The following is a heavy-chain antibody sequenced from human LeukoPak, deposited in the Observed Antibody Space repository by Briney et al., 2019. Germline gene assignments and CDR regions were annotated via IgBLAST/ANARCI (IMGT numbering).Heavy chain of an antibody. CDR2: ISWNSGSI. V-gene: IGHV3-9*01. Sequence: GRSLRLSCAASGFTFDDYAMHWVRHAPGKGLEWVSGISWNSGSIGYADSVKGRFTISRDNAKNSLYLQMNSLRAEDTALYYCAKGETGYYISASFDYWGQGTLVTVSS. CDR1: GFTFDDYA. D-gene: IGHD3-9*01. CDR3: AKGETGYYISASFDY. J-gene: IGHJ4*02.